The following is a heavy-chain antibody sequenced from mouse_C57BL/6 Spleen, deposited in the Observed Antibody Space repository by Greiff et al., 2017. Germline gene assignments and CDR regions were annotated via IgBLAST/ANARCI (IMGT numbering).Heavy chain of an antibody. CDR1: GYTFTDYY. V-gene: IGHV1-19*01. J-gene: IGHJ4*01. Sequence: EVQLQQSGPVLVKPGASVKMSCKASGYTFTDYYMNWVKQSHGKSLEWIGVINPYNGGTSYNQKFKGKATLTVDKSSSTAYMELNSLTSEDSAVYYCARGGAAQATDYAMDYWGQGTSVTVSS. CDR2: INPYNGGT. CDR3: ARGGAAQATDYAMDY. D-gene: IGHD3-2*02.